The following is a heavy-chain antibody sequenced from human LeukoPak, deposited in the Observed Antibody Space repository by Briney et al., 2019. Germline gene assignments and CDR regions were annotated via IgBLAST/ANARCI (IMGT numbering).Heavy chain of an antibody. D-gene: IGHD3-22*01. CDR2: INPNSGGT. CDR1: GYTFTGYY. J-gene: IGHJ3*02. V-gene: IGHV1-2*02. CDR3: AREPYYYDSSGYRGGAFDI. Sequence: ASVKVSCKASGYTFTGYYMHWVRQAPGQGLEWMGWINPNSGGTNYAQKFQGRVTMTRDTSISTAYMELSRLRSEDTAVYYCAREPYYYDSSGYRGGAFDIWGQGTMVTVSS.